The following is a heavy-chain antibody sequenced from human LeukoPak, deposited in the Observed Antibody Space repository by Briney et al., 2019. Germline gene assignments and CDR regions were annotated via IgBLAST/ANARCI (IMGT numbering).Heavy chain of an antibody. V-gene: IGHV3-7*01. Sequence: PGGSLRLSCAASGFTFSSYWMSWVRQAPGKGLEWVANIKQDGSEKYYVDSVKGRFTISRDNAKNSLYLQMNSLRAEDTAVYYCARHPYDILTGYFYWYFDLWGRGTLVTVSS. CDR1: GFTFSSYW. D-gene: IGHD3-9*01. J-gene: IGHJ2*01. CDR2: IKQDGSEK. CDR3: ARHPYDILTGYFYWYFDL.